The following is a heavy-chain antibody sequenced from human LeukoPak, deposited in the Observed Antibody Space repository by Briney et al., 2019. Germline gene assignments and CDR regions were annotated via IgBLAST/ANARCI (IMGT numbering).Heavy chain of an antibody. J-gene: IGHJ4*02. V-gene: IGHV4-39*01. CDR2: IYYSGST. CDR3: ARVLWFGSTIDY. D-gene: IGHD3-10*01. CDR1: GGSISSSSYY. Sequence: PSETLSLTCTVSGGSISSSSYYRGWIRQPPGKGLEWIGSIYYSGSTYYNPSLKSRVTISVDTSKNQFSLKLSSVTAADTAVYYCARVLWFGSTIDYWGQGTLVTVSS.